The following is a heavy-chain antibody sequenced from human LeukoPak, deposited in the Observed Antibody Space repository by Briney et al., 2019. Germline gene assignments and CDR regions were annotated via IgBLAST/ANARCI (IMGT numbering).Heavy chain of an antibody. D-gene: IGHD2-2*01. CDR2: INHSGST. CDR3: AKVVVPAAMPGWCDP. CDR1: GGSFSGYY. V-gene: IGHV4-34*01. Sequence: PSETLSLTCAVYGGSFSGYYWSWIRQPPGKGLEWIGEINHSGSTNYNPSLKSRVTIAVDTSKNQFSLKLSSVNAADTAVYYCAKVVVPAAMPGWCDPGGQGTRVPVS. J-gene: IGHJ5*02.